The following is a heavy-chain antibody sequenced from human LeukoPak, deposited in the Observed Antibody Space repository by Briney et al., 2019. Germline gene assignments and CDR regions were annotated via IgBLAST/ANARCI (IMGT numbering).Heavy chain of an antibody. D-gene: IGHD1-7*01. J-gene: IGHJ4*02. CDR3: AKELELRDFDY. CDR1: GFTFSSYP. V-gene: IGHV3-23*01. Sequence: GGAVRLSCAASGFTFSSYPMSWARQAPGKGLEWVSAISGSGGSTYYADSVKGRFTISRDNSKNTLYLQMNSLRAEDTAVYYCAKELELRDFDYWGQGTLVTVSS. CDR2: ISGSGGST.